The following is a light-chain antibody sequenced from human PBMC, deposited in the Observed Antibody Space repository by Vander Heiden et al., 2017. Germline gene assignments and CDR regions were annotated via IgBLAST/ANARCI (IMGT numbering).Light chain of an antibody. V-gene: IGKV3-15*01. CDR3: QQYNNWPPVT. Sequence: EIVMKQSPAPLSVYPGEIATLSCRASQSVSSNLAWYQQKPGQAPRLLIYGASTRATGIPARFSGSGSGTEFTLTISSLQSEDFAVYYCQQYNNWPPVTFGQGTRLEIK. CDR2: GAS. J-gene: IGKJ5*01. CDR1: QSVSSN.